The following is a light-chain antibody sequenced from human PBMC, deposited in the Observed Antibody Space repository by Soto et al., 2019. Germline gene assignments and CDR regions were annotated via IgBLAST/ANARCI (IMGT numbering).Light chain of an antibody. CDR2: AAS. CDR1: QSISSY. V-gene: IGKV1-39*01. CDR3: QQTYSTPLVT. Sequence: DLQMTQSPSSLSASVGDRVTITCRASQSISSYLNWYQQKPGKAPKLLIYAASSLQGGVPSRFSGSGSGTDFTLTISSLQPEDSATYYCQQTYSTPLVTFGQGTKVEIK. J-gene: IGKJ1*01.